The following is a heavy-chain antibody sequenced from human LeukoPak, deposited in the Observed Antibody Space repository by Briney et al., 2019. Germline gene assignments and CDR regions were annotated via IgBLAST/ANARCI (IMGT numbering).Heavy chain of an antibody. D-gene: IGHD6-19*01. CDR2: IYPGDSDT. CDR1: GYSFTNYW. Sequence: GESLKISCKGSGYSFTNYWIGWVRQMPGKGLEWMGNIYPGDSDTRYSPSFQGQVTISADKSISTAYLQWSSLKASDTAMYYCATSPSSGWSPFDYWGQGTLVTVSS. CDR3: ATSPSSGWSPFDY. V-gene: IGHV5-51*01. J-gene: IGHJ4*02.